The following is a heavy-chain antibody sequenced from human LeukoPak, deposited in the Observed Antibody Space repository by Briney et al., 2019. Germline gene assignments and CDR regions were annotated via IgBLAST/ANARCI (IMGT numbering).Heavy chain of an antibody. V-gene: IGHV1-69*06. CDR1: GGTFGSYA. CDR2: IIPIFGTS. D-gene: IGHD6-6*01. CDR3: ARGRQYSSSLDAFDI. Sequence: GASVKVSCKASGGTFGSYAISWVRQAPGQGLEWLGGIIPIFGTSNYAQRFQGRVTITADKSTSTAYMELGSLTSEDTAVYYCARGRQYSSSLDAFDIWGQGTVVTVSS. J-gene: IGHJ3*02.